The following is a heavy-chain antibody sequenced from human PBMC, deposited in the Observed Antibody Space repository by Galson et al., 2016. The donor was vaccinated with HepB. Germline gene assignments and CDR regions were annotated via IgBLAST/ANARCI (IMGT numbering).Heavy chain of an antibody. Sequence: SETLSLTCTVSGGSISSSSDYWGWIRQPPGKGMEWIGNIFYSGSTYYNPSLTSRVTISVDTPKNQFSLRLSSLTAADTAVYYCARLDYDILGDQYYFDYWGQGTLVTVSS. D-gene: IGHD3-9*01. J-gene: IGHJ4*02. CDR2: IFYSGST. CDR3: ARLDYDILGDQYYFDY. V-gene: IGHV4-39*01. CDR1: GGSISSSSDY.